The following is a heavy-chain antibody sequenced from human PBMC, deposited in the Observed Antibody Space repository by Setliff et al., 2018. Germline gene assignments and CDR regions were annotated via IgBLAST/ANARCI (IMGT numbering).Heavy chain of an antibody. V-gene: IGHV1-18*01. CDR3: AGGQPLVRKYYYYMDV. D-gene: IGHD3-10*01. CDR2: ISGYNGNT. CDR1: GGTFISYG. J-gene: IGHJ6*03. Sequence: ASVKVSCKASGGTFISYGLSWMRQAPGQGLEWMGWISGYNGNTEYAQNLQGRVTMTMDTSTSTAYMELSSLGSEDTAVYYCAGGQPLVRKYYYYMDVWGKGTTVTVSS.